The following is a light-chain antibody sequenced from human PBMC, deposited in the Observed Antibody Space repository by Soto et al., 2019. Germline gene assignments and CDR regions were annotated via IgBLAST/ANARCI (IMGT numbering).Light chain of an antibody. CDR3: GTWDSSLSVGV. CDR2: DNN. CDR1: SSNIGNNY. Sequence: QSVLTQPPSVSAAPGQKVTISCSGSSSNIGNNYVSCYQQLPGTAPKLLIYDNNKRPSGIPDRFSGSKSGTSATLGITGLQTGDEADYYCGTWDSSLSVGVFGTGTKLTVL. V-gene: IGLV1-51*01. J-gene: IGLJ1*01.